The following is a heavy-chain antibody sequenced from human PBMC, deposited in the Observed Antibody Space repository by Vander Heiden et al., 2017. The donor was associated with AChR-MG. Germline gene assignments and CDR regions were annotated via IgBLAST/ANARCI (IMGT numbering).Heavy chain of an antibody. Sequence: QVQLVQSGAEVKKPGSSVKVSCQASGGNFSTYAITWVRQAPGQGLELVGAIIPIFGSSNHAQKFQGRMSITADKSSSTAYMELRILRSEDTAIYYCARSIPGSYQLLEYWFDPWGQGTLVTVSS. D-gene: IGHD2-2*01. CDR3: ARSIPGSYQLLEYWFDP. V-gene: IGHV1-69*06. J-gene: IGHJ5*02. CDR1: GGNFSTYA. CDR2: IIPIFGSS.